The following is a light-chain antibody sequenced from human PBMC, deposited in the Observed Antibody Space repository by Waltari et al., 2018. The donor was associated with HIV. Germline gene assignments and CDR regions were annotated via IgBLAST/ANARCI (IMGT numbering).Light chain of an antibody. V-gene: IGLV2-18*02. Sequence: QSALTQPPSVSGPLGQSVTISCTGTSSDLGAYNRVSWAQQSPGTAPKPRIDEVTPRPSVVPVRFSGSKSGNTASLTISGLQADDEADYYCSSYTTSSTWVFGGGTKLTVL. CDR3: SSYTTSSTWV. CDR2: EVT. J-gene: IGLJ3*02. CDR1: SSDLGAYNR.